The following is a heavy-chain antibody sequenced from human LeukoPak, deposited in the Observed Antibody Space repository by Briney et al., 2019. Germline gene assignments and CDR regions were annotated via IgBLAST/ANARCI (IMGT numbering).Heavy chain of an antibody. CDR1: GFTFSSYG. J-gene: IGHJ4*02. D-gene: IGHD6-6*01. CDR3: AKLPSSIDY. V-gene: IGHV3-30*18. Sequence: GGSLRLSCAASGFTFSSYGIHWVRQAPGKGLEWVAVISSDGNNKYYADSVKGRFTISRDNSKNTLYLQMNSLRAEDTAVYYCAKLPSSIDYWGQGTLVTVSS. CDR2: ISSDGNNK.